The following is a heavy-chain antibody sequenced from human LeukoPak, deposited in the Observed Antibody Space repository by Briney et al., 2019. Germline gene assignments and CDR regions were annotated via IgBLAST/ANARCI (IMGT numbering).Heavy chain of an antibody. CDR2: ISGSGDST. CDR1: GFTFTRYS. CDR3: AKSWLRLGGDY. J-gene: IGHJ4*02. V-gene: IGHV3-23*01. Sequence: PGGSLRLSCAASGFTFTRYSMSWVRQAPGKGLEWVSGISGSGDSTYYADSVKGRFTISRDNSKNTLYLLMNSLRADDTAVYYCAKSWLRLGGDYWGQGTLVTVSS. D-gene: IGHD5-12*01.